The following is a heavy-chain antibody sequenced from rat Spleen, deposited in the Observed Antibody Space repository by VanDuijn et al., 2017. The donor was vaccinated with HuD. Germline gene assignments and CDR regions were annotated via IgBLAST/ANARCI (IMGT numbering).Heavy chain of an antibody. J-gene: IGHJ2*01. V-gene: IGHV5-31*01. CDR1: GFTFNNYW. Sequence: EVQLVESGGGLVQPGRSLKLSCVASGFTFNNYWMTWIRQAPGKGLEWVASITNASGRTYYPDSVKGRFTISRDNAKTTLYLEMDSLRSEDTATYFCTTGIFFDYWGQGVMVTVSS. CDR2: ITNASGRT. CDR3: TTGIFFDY.